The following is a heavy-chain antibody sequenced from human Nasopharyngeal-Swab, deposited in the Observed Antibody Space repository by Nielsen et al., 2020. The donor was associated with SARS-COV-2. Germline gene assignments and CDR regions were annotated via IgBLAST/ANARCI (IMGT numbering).Heavy chain of an antibody. V-gene: IGHV3-30*18. CDR2: ISYEGSKQ. CDR1: GFSFHNYG. J-gene: IGHJ3*02. D-gene: IGHD3-10*01. Sequence: SLKIPCAASGFSFHNYGMHLVRQAPGKGLEWVAVISYEGSKQYYVDSVKGRFTISRDYSKNTLFLQMNSLRPEDTAVYYCAKANQLFWFGEFRNAAFDIWGQGTMVTVSS. CDR3: AKANQLFWFGEFRNAAFDI.